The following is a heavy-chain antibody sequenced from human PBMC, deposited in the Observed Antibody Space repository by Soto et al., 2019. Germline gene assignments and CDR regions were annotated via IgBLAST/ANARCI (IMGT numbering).Heavy chain of an antibody. CDR1: GFTFSSYA. CDR3: AREQGGSPFPMYFDY. CDR2: ISYDGSNK. J-gene: IGHJ4*02. D-gene: IGHD2-15*01. Sequence: PGGSLRLSCAASGFTFSSYAMHWVRQAPGKGLEWVAVISYDGSNKYYADSVKGRFTISRDNSKNTLYLQMNSLRAEDTAVYYCAREQGGSPFPMYFDYWGQGTLVTVSS. V-gene: IGHV3-30-3*01.